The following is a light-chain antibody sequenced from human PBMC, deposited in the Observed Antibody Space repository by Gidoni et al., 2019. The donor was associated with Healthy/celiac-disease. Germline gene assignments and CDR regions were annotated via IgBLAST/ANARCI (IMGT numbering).Light chain of an antibody. Sequence: EIVLTHSPATLSLSPGERATLSCLASQSVSSYLAWYQQKPGQAPRLLIYDASNRATGIPARFSGSGSGTDFTLTISSLEPEDFAVYYCQQRSNWPPGYTFGQGTKLEIK. CDR3: QQRSNWPPGYT. CDR1: QSVSSY. J-gene: IGKJ2*01. V-gene: IGKV3-11*01. CDR2: DAS.